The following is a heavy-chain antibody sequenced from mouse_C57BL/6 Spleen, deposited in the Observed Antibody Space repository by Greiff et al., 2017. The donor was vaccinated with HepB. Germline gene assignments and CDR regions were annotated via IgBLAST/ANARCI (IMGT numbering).Heavy chain of an antibody. Sequence: QVQLQQSGAELVRPGASVTLSCKASGYTFTDYEMHWVKQTPVHGLEWIGAIDPETGGTAYNQKFKGKAIMTAAKSSSTAYMERRSLTSKDSAFYYCTRGEAQASWLSYCGQETLDTVSA. V-gene: IGHV1-15*01. J-gene: IGHJ3*01. CDR2: IDPETGGT. CDR1: GYTFTDYE. D-gene: IGHD3-2*02. CDR3: TRGEAQASWLSY.